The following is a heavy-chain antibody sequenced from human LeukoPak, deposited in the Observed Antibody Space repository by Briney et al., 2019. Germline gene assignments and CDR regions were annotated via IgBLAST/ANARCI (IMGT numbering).Heavy chain of an antibody. V-gene: IGHV3-23*01. CDR1: GFTFSSYA. CDR2: ISDSGGST. J-gene: IGHJ4*02. Sequence: PGGSLRLSCAASGFTFSSYAMSWVRQAPGKGLEWVSTISDSGGSTFYADSVKGRFTISRDNSKNTLYLQMNSLRAEDTAVYYCARAPSVLRFLEWLNYFDYWGQGTLVTVSS. D-gene: IGHD3-3*01. CDR3: ARAPSVLRFLEWLNYFDY.